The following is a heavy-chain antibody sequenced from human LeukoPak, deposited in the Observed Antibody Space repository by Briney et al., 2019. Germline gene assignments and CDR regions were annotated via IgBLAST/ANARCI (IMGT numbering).Heavy chain of an antibody. CDR1: GGSISSSTYY. J-gene: IGHJ5*02. Sequence: SSETLSLTCTVSGGSISSSTYYWGWIRQPPGKGLEWIGSIYYSGSTYYNPSLKSRVTISVDTSKNQFSLKLSSVTAADTAVYYCARRGSMVRGVIRRYWFDPWGQGTLVTVSS. V-gene: IGHV4-39*01. D-gene: IGHD3-10*01. CDR2: IYYSGST. CDR3: ARRGSMVRGVIRRYWFDP.